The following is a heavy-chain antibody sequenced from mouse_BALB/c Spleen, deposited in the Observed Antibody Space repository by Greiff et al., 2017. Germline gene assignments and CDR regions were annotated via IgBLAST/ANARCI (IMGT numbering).Heavy chain of an antibody. D-gene: IGHD1-1*01. Sequence: VQLQQSGPGLVAPSQSLSITCTVSGFSLTSYGVHWVRQPPGKGLEWLGVIWAGGSTNYNSALMSRLSISKDNSKSQVFLKMNSLQTDDTAMYYCARDSYYGSSFPWFAYWGQGTLVTVSA. J-gene: IGHJ3*01. CDR2: IWAGGST. CDR3: ARDSYYGSSFPWFAY. CDR1: GFSLTSYG. V-gene: IGHV2-9*02.